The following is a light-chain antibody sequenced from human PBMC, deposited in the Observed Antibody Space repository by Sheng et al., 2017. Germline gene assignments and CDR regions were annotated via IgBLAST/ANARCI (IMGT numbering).Light chain of an antibody. CDR3: ATWDSSVSAGQGV. CDR2: DNN. CDR1: SSNIGNNF. J-gene: IGLJ3*02. Sequence: QSVLTQPPSVSAAPGQRVTISCSGSSSNIGNNFVSWYQHLPGTAPKLLIYDNNKRPSGIPDRFSGSKSGTSATLDITGLQTGDEAAYYCATWDSSVSAGQGVFGGGTKVTVL. V-gene: IGLV1-51*01.